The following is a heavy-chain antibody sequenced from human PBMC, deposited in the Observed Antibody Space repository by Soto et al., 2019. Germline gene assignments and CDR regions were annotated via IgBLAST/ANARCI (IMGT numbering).Heavy chain of an antibody. CDR2: IYYSGST. CDR1: GGSISSYY. CDR3: ARGADFWSGYYMGYFDY. J-gene: IGHJ4*02. V-gene: IGHV4-59*08. Sequence: SETLSLTCTVSGGSISSYYWSWIRQPPGKGLEWIGYIYYSGSTNYNPSLKSRVTISVDTSKNQFSLKLSSVTAADTAVYYCARGADFWSGYYMGYFDYWGQGTLVTVSS. D-gene: IGHD3-3*01.